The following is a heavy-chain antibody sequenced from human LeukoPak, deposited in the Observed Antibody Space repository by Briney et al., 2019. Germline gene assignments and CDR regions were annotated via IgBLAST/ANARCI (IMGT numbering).Heavy chain of an antibody. D-gene: IGHD1-7*01. CDR2: ISSRGSAI. CDR3: AGDLKLGTSYEFDY. CDR1: GFILSDHY. Sequence: GGSLRLSCAASGFILSDHYMNWIRQAPGKGLEWISYISSRGSAIYYADSVKGRFTISRGNAKNSLYLQMNSLRVEDTAVYYCAGDLKLGTSYEFDYWGQGTLVTVSS. V-gene: IGHV3-11*04. J-gene: IGHJ4*02.